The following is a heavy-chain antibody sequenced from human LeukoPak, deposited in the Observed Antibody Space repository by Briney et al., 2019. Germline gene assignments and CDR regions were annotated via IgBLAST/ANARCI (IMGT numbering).Heavy chain of an antibody. CDR3: ARDPLYYGSGSFDY. J-gene: IGHJ4*02. V-gene: IGHV3-30*01. CDR2: ISYDGGNK. D-gene: IGHD3-10*01. CDR1: EFTFSSYA. Sequence: GGSLRLSCAASEFTFSSYAMHWVRQAPGKGLEWVALISYDGGNKYYADSVKGRFTTSRDNSKNTLYLLMNSLRTEDTALYYCARDPLYYGSGSFDYWGQGTLVTVSS.